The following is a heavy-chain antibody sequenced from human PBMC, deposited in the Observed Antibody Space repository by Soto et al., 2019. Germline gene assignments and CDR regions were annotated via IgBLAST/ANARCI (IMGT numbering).Heavy chain of an antibody. CDR3: ARERIVATTRLSYCYYGMDF. Sequence: QVQLVQSGAEVKKPGASVKVSCKASGYTFTSYGISWVRQAPGQGLDWMGWISAYNGNTHYAQKLQGRVTMTTDTSTSTAYMELRSLRSDDTAVYYCARERIVATTRLSYCYYGMDFWGQGTTVTVSS. D-gene: IGHD5-12*01. CDR1: GYTFTSYG. V-gene: IGHV1-18*01. CDR2: ISAYNGNT. J-gene: IGHJ6*02.